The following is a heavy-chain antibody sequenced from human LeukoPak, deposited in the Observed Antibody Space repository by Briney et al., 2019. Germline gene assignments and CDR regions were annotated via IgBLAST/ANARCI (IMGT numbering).Heavy chain of an antibody. CDR1: GGSISSGGYY. CDR2: IYYSGST. CDR3: ARVPSSGYYYLNY. Sequence: SQTLSLTCTVSGGSISSGGYYWSWIRQHPGKDLEWIGYIYYSGSTYYNPSLKSRVTISVDTSKNQFSLKLSSVTAADTAVYYCARVPSSGYYYLNYWGQGTLVTVSS. D-gene: IGHD3-22*01. J-gene: IGHJ4*02. V-gene: IGHV4-31*03.